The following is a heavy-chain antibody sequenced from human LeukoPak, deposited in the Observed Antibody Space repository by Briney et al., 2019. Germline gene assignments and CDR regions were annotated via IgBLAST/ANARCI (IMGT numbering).Heavy chain of an antibody. J-gene: IGHJ4*02. V-gene: IGHV3-7*04. CDR2: IKEDGSEN. Sequence: GGSLRLSCAASGFTLSNYWMSWVRQASGKGLEWVANIKEDGSENNYVDSVKGRFTISRDNAKNSLYLQMNGLRAEDTAVYYCARGAYTYTYWGQGTLVTVSS. D-gene: IGHD5-18*01. CDR1: GFTLSNYW. CDR3: ARGAYTYTY.